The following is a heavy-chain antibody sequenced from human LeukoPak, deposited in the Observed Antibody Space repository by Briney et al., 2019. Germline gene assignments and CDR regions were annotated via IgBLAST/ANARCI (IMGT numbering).Heavy chain of an antibody. CDR3: ARGPWYGSGSYYVNWFDP. J-gene: IGHJ5*02. V-gene: IGHV4-34*01. D-gene: IGHD3-10*01. CDR1: GGSFSGYY. Sequence: SETLSLTCAVYGGSFSGYYWSWIRQPPGKGLEWIGEINHSGSTNYNPSLKSRVTISVDTSKNQFSLKLSSVTAADTAVYYCARGPWYGSGSYYVNWFDPWGQGTLVTVSS. CDR2: INHSGST.